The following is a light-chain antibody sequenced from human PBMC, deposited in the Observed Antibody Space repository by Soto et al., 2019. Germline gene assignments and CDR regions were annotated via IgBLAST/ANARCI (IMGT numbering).Light chain of an antibody. J-gene: IGKJ1*01. CDR3: QQYGGSGKA. CDR2: GAS. Sequence: ENVLTQSPGTLSLSPGERATLSCRASQSDSSSDLAWYQQKPGQSPRLLIYGASSRATDIPDRFSGSGSGADFTLTISRLEPEDFAVYYCQQYGGSGKAFGQGTEVDI. V-gene: IGKV3-20*01. CDR1: QSDSSSD.